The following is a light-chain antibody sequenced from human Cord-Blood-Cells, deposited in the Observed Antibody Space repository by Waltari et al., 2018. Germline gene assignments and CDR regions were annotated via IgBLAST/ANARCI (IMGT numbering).Light chain of an antibody. CDR1: RRDVGGYNY. V-gene: IGLV2-14*01. CDR2: DVS. J-gene: IGLJ1*01. CDR3: SSYTSSSTYV. Sequence: QSALTPPASVSGSPGQSITISCTGTRRDVGGYNYVSWYQQHPGKAPKLMIYDVSNRPSGVSNRFSGSKSGNTASLTISGLQAEDEADYYCSSYTSSSTYVFGTGTKVTVL.